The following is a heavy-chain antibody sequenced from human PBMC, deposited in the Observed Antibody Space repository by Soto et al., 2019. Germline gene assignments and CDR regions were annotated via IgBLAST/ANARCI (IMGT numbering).Heavy chain of an antibody. Sequence: QVQLQESGPGLVKPSQTLSLTCSVSGGSITNTDYYWNWIRQSPGKGLEWIGSIDYSGSTYYNPSLKSRVIISSYTSKNLFSLKLRSVTAADLALYFFARDWFYYYGMDVWGQGTTVTVSS. D-gene: IGHD3-9*01. CDR3: ARDWFYYYGMDV. V-gene: IGHV4-30-4*01. J-gene: IGHJ6*02. CDR1: GGSITNTDYY. CDR2: IDYSGST.